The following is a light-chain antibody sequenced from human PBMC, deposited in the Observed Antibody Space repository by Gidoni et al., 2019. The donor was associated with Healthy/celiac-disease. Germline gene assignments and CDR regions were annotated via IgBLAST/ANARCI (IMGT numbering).Light chain of an antibody. J-gene: IGKJ5*01. CDR2: DAS. V-gene: IGKV3-11*01. CDR3: QQRSNRPPIT. Sequence: EFVLTQSPATLLLSPGERATLPCRASQSVSSNLVWYQQKPGQAPRLLIYDASNRATGTHARCSSSGSGTDFTLTISSLEPEDFAVYYCQQRSNRPPITFGQGTQLEIK. CDR1: QSVSSN.